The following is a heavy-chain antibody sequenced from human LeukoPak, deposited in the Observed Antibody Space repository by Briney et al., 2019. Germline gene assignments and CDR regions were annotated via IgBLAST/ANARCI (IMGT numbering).Heavy chain of an antibody. CDR3: ARAPRLWGNHSDY. J-gene: IGHJ4*02. D-gene: IGHD3-16*01. CDR2: ISGNGGST. V-gene: IGHV3-64*01. CDR1: GFTFSDHP. Sequence: GGSLRLSCVASGFTFSDHPIHWVRQSPGKGLEYVSGISGNGGSTYDANSMKGRFIISRYNSKNTLYLQMGSLRLEDMAVYYCARAPRLWGNHSDYWGQGTLVTVSS.